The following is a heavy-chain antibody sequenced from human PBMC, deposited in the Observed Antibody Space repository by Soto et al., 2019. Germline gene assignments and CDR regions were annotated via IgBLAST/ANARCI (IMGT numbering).Heavy chain of an antibody. CDR3: ARGYDILTGSPGDY. V-gene: IGHV4-34*01. Sequence: QVQLQQWGAGLLKPSETLSLTCAVYGGSFSGYYWSWIRQPPGKGLEWIGEINHSGSTNYIPSLKSRVTISVDTSKNQFSLKLSSVTAADTAVYYCARGYDILTGSPGDYWGQGTLVTVSS. J-gene: IGHJ4*02. CDR2: INHSGST. CDR1: GGSFSGYY. D-gene: IGHD3-9*01.